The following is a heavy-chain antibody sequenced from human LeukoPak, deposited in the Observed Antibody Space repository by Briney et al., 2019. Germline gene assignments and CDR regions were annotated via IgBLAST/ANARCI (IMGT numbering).Heavy chain of an antibody. V-gene: IGHV3-30-3*01. CDR1: GFTFSNYA. J-gene: IGHJ4*02. CDR2: ISYDGSNK. CDR3: AREGDSSSSFDY. D-gene: IGHD6-6*01. Sequence: QVHLVESGGGVVQPGRSLRLSCAASGFTFSNYAMHWVRQAPGKGLEWVAVISYDGSNKYYADSVQGLFTIYRDNSKNTLYLQMNSLRAEDTAVYYCAREGDSSSSFDYWGQGTLVTVSS.